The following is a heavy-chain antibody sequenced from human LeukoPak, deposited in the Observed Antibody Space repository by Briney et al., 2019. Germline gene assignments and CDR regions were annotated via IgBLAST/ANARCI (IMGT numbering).Heavy chain of an antibody. Sequence: GGSLRLSCAASGFTVSSNYMSWVRQAPGKGLEWVSVIYSGGSTYYADSVKGRFTISRDNSKNTLYLQMNSLRAEDTAVYYCARDSPDFWSGYPALDYWGQGTLATVSS. V-gene: IGHV3-66*01. CDR2: IYSGGST. D-gene: IGHD3-3*01. CDR3: ARDSPDFWSGYPALDY. J-gene: IGHJ4*02. CDR1: GFTVSSNY.